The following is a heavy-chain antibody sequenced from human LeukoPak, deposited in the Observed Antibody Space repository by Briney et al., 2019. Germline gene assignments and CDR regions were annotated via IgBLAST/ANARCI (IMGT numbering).Heavy chain of an antibody. CDR3: TRERLRYFDWLDDWFDP. V-gene: IGHV3-15*01. D-gene: IGHD3-9*01. CDR2: IKSKTDGGTT. Sequence: GGSLRLSCAASGFTFSNAWMSWVRQAPGKGLEWVGRIKSKTDGGTTDYAAPVKGRFTISRDDSKNTLYLQMNSLKTEDTAVYYCTRERLRYFDWLDDWFDPWGQGTLITVSS. CDR1: GFTFSNAW. J-gene: IGHJ5*02.